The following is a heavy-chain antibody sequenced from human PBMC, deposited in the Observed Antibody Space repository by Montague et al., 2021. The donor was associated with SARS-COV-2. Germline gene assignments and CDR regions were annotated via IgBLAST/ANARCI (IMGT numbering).Heavy chain of an antibody. V-gene: IGHV4-34*01. Sequence: SETLSLTCAVYGGSFSGYYWSWIRQPPGKGLEWIGEINHSGSTNYNPSLKGRVTISVDTSKNQFSLKLSSVTAADTAVNYCARVRYYGSGTSLGMDVWGQGTPVTVSS. CDR3: ARVRYYGSGTSLGMDV. J-gene: IGHJ6*02. CDR2: INHSGST. CDR1: GGSFSGYY. D-gene: IGHD3-10*01.